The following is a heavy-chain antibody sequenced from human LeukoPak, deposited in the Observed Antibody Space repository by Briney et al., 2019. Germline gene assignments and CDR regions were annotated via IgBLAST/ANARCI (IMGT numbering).Heavy chain of an antibody. V-gene: IGHV3-21*01. CDR3: AGSYYRSGSYYKPRGY. J-gene: IGHJ4*02. Sequence: PGGSLRLSCAASGFTFSSYSMNWVRQAPGKGLEWFSSISSSSSYIYYADSVKGRLTISRDNDKNSLYLQMNSLRAEDTAVYYCAGSYYRSGSYYKPRGYWGEGPLVTVS. CDR2: ISSSSSYI. CDR1: GFTFSSYS. D-gene: IGHD3-10*01.